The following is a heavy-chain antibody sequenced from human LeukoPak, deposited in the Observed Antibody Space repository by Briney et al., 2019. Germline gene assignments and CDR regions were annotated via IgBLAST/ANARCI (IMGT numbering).Heavy chain of an antibody. CDR3: ARGIGSSSWPLAL. Sequence: GESLRLSCAASGFTFSSYEMNWVRQAPGKGLEWVSYISSSGRTIYYADSVKGRFTFSRDNAKNSLYLQMNSLRAEDTAVYYCARGIGSSSWPLALWGQGTLVTVSS. D-gene: IGHD6-13*01. CDR2: ISSSGRTI. V-gene: IGHV3-48*03. CDR1: GFTFSSYE. J-gene: IGHJ4*02.